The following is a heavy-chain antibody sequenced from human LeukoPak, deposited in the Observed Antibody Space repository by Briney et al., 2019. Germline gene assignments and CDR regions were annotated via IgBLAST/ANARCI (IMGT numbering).Heavy chain of an antibody. D-gene: IGHD2-2*01. CDR3: ARVFKVVPAVIGAFDI. J-gene: IGHJ3*02. CDR2: IYYSGST. CDR1: GGSISSGDYY. V-gene: IGHV4-30-4*08. Sequence: SETLSLTCTVSGGSISSGDYYWSWIRQPPGKGLEWIGYIYYSGSTYYNPSLKSRVTISVDTSKNQFSLKLSSVTAADTAVYYCARVFKVVPAVIGAFDIWGQGSMVTVSS.